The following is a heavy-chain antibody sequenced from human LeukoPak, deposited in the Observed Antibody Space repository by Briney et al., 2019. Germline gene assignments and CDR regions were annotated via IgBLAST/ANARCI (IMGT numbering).Heavy chain of an antibody. Sequence: AGGSLRLPLAGLGLNFHYAWMTWVRQAPGKGREWVVRIKSKGDGETTDYAALVKSRFSISRDDSKNTVYLQMNSVRTEDTAVYYCTSLVGSPTYWGQGTLVTVSS. CDR2: IKSKGDGETT. CDR3: TSLVGSPTY. D-gene: IGHD1-26*01. V-gene: IGHV3-15*01. CDR1: GLNFHYAW. J-gene: IGHJ4*02.